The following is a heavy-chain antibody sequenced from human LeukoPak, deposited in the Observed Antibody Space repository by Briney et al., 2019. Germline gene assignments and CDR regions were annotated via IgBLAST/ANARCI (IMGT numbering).Heavy chain of an antibody. D-gene: IGHD6-6*01. V-gene: IGHV4-38-2*02. Sequence: SETLSLTCTVSGYSISSGYYWGWIRQPPGKGLEWIGSIYHSGSTFYNPSLKSRVTISVDTSKNQFSLRLSSVTAADTAVYYCARDWGVSARPGYMDVWGKGTTVTVSS. CDR1: GYSISSGYY. CDR2: IYHSGST. CDR3: ARDWGVSARPGYMDV. J-gene: IGHJ6*03.